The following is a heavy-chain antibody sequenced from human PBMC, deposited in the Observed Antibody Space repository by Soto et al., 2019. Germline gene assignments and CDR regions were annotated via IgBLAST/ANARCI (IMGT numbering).Heavy chain of an antibody. CDR3: AIFSDTEYVMYV. CDR1: GGSISSGGYS. J-gene: IGHJ6*02. CDR2: IYHSGRT. D-gene: IGHD5-18*01. Sequence: QLQLQESGSGLVKPSQTLSLTCAVSGGSISSGGYSWSWVRQPPGKALEWSGYIYHSGRTYYNPSLRSRVAISVHMSKNHLALELSSVAAADTAGYGCAIFSDTEYVMYVWGQGTTVTVSS. V-gene: IGHV4-30-2*01.